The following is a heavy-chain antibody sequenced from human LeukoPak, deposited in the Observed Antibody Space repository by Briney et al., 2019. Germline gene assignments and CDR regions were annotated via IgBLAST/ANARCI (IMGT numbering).Heavy chain of an antibody. CDR2: ISYDEDSK. J-gene: IGHJ4*02. Sequence: GGSLRLSCAASGFSFNNFAMHWVRQAPGKGLEWVSFISYDEDSKYFADSVKGRFTISRDNSKSTLYLQMTSLQPEDTAVYYCASSLLATTGPLFYWGLGTLVTVSS. CDR1: GFSFNNFA. CDR3: ASSLLATTGPLFY. V-gene: IGHV3-30-3*01. D-gene: IGHD5-24*01.